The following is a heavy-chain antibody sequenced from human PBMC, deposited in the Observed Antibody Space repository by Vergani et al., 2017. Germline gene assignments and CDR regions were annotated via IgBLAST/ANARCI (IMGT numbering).Heavy chain of an antibody. D-gene: IGHD7-27*01. CDR1: GYTFTSYD. Sequence: QVQLVQSGAEVKKPGASVKVSCKASGYTFTSYDINWVRQATGQGLEWMGWMNPNSGNTGYAQKFQGKVTMTRNTSISTAYMELSSLGSEDTAVYDCASTANWGMARDYWGQGTLVTVSS. CDR3: ASTANWGMARDY. J-gene: IGHJ4*02. CDR2: MNPNSGNT. V-gene: IGHV1-8*01.